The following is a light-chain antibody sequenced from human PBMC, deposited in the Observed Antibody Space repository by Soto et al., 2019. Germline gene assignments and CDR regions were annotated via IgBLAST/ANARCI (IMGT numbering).Light chain of an antibody. Sequence: IQLTQSPSTLSASVGGRVTITCRASQGIGTALAWYHQRPGNSPDLLVYDASNLQSGVPSRFSGSGSETDFSLTISGLQPEDFGHYYCQQFNTKPLTFGGGTRVEIK. CDR1: QGIGTA. CDR2: DAS. V-gene: IGKV1-13*02. CDR3: QQFNTKPLT. J-gene: IGKJ4*01.